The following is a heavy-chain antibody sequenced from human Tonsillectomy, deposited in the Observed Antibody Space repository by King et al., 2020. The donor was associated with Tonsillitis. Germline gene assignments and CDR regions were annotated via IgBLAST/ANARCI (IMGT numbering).Heavy chain of an antibody. D-gene: IGHD3-10*01. J-gene: IGHJ6*02. CDR1: GFSFSNDD. CDR3: AKEGGISGLGGMDV. Sequence: QLVQSGGGVVQPGGSLRLSCAASGFSFSNDDMHWVRQAPGRGLEWVTFIRNDGTYKYYAGSVKGRFTISRDNSKNTLYLQMNSLTTEDTAVYYCAKEGGISGLGGMDVWGQGTTVTVSS. V-gene: IGHV3-30*02. CDR2: IRNDGTYK.